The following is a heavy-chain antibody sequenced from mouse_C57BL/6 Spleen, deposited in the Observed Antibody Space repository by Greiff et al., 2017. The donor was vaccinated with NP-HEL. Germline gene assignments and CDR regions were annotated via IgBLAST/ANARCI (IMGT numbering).Heavy chain of an antibody. V-gene: IGHV1-15*01. D-gene: IGHD3-1*01. Sequence: LVESGAELVRPGASVTLSCKASGYTFTDYEMHWVKQTPVHGLEWIGAIDPETGGTAYNQKFKGKAILTADKSSSTAYMELRSLTSEDSAVYYCTGLGGFAYWGQGTLVTVSA. CDR3: TGLGGFAY. CDR2: IDPETGGT. CDR1: GYTFTDYE. J-gene: IGHJ3*01.